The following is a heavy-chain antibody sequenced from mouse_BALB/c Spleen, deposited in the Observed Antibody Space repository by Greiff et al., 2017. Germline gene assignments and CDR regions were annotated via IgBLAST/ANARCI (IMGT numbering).Heavy chain of an antibody. CDR3: ASDGDLGLRDAYAMDY. D-gene: IGHD3-1*01. V-gene: IGHV5-9-4*01. Sequence: EVKLMESGGGLVKPGGSLKLSCAASGFTFSSYAMSWVRQSPEKRLEWVAEISSGGSYTYYPDTVTGRFTITRDNAKNTLYLEMSSLRSEDTAMYYCASDGDLGLRDAYAMDYWGQGTSVTVSS. CDR2: ISSGGSYT. CDR1: GFTFSSYA. J-gene: IGHJ4*01.